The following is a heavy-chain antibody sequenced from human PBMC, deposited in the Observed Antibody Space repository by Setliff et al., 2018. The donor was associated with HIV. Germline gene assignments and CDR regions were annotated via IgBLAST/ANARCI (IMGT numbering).Heavy chain of an antibody. CDR2: IWFDGNKK. V-gene: IGHV3-30*02. J-gene: IGHJ4*02. D-gene: IGHD3-10*01. CDR1: GFTFSGYA. CDR3: AKEFEDLSGAY. Sequence: PGGSLRLSCAASGFTFSGYALHWVRQAPGKGLEWVAIIWFDGNKKYYADSVKGRFTISRDNSKNTLYLQMNSLRAEDTATYYCAKEFEDLSGAYWGQGTLVTVSS.